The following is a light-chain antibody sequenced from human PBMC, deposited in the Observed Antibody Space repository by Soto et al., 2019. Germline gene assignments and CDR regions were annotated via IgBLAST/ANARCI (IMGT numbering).Light chain of an antibody. CDR3: QQYGSSRIT. Sequence: EMVLTQSPGTLSLSPGERATLSCRASQSVSSSYLAWYQQKPGQAPRLLIYDASSRATGIPDRFSGSGSGTDFTLTISRLEPEDFAVYYCQQYGSSRITFGQGTRLEIK. V-gene: IGKV3-20*01. CDR1: QSVSSSY. CDR2: DAS. J-gene: IGKJ5*01.